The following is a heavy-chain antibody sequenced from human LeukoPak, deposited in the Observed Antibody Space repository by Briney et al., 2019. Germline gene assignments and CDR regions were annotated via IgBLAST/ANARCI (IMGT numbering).Heavy chain of an antibody. CDR1: GFTVSSNN. D-gene: IGHD1-1*01. Sequence: PGGSLRLSCAASGFTVSSNNMSWVRQAPGKGLEWVSVIYSGGSTYYADSVKGRFTISRDNSKNTLYLQMNSLRAEDTAVYYCARRNWYNWNDEDYYYGMDVWGQGTTVTVSS. CDR2: IYSGGST. V-gene: IGHV3-66*04. J-gene: IGHJ6*02. CDR3: ARRNWYNWNDEDYYYGMDV.